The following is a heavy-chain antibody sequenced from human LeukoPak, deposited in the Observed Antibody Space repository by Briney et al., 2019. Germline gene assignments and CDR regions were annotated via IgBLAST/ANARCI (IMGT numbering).Heavy chain of an antibody. J-gene: IGHJ4*02. CDR3: ARDGGLDY. Sequence: VASVKVSCTASGYTFTTYYMHWVRQAPGQGLEWMGWINPNSGDTNFAQKFQGRVTVTRDTSISTAYMELSRLRSDDTAMYYCARDGGLDYWGQGTLVTVSS. CDR2: INPNSGDT. CDR1: GYTFTTYY. D-gene: IGHD4-23*01. V-gene: IGHV1-2*02.